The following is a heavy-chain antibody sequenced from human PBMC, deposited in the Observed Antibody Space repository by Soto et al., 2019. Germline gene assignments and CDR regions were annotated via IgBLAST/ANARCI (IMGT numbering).Heavy chain of an antibody. V-gene: IGHV3-48*01. J-gene: IGHJ4*02. CDR1: GFTFSSYS. CDR2: ISSSSSTI. CDR3: ARGKSAPVFGVVTPSFRLSSSLDY. D-gene: IGHD3-3*01. Sequence: GGSLRLSCAASGFTFSSYSMNWVRQAPGKGLEWVSYISSSSSTIYYADSVKGRFTISRDHAKNSLYLLMNSLRAEDTAVNYCARGKSAPVFGVVTPSFRLSSSLDYWGQGTLVTVSS.